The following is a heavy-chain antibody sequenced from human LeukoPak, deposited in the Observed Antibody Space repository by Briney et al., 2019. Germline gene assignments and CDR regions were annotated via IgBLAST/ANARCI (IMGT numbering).Heavy chain of an antibody. V-gene: IGHV3-74*01. CDR2: INSDGSST. Sequence: GGSLRLSCAASGFTFSSDWMHWVRQAPGQGLVGVSRINSDGSSTGYADSVKGRFTISRDNAKNTLYQQMNSLRAEDTAVYYCARESGAAAPGYWGQGTLVTVSS. CDR3: ARESGAAAPGY. D-gene: IGHD6-13*01. CDR1: GFTFSSDW. J-gene: IGHJ4*02.